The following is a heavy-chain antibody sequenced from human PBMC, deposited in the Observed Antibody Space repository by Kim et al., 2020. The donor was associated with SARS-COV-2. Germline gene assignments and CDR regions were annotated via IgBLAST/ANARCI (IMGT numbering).Heavy chain of an antibody. D-gene: IGHD2-2*01. CDR2: MYFSGST. Sequence: SETLSLTCTVSGGSISGSNSFWGWIRQPPGNGLEWIGSMYFSGSTYYNSSLKSRVTISVDTSKNQFSLKLSSVTAADTAVYYGAKQARDCSGTSCPYDY. V-gene: IGHV4-39*01. CDR3: AKQARDCSGTSCPYDY. J-gene: IGHJ4*01. CDR1: GGSISGSNSF.